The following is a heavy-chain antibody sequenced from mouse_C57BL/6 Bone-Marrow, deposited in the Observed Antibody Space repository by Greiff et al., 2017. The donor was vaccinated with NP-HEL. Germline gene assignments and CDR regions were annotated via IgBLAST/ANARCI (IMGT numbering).Heavy chain of an antibody. CDR3: ASYDGSSSCYFDY. D-gene: IGHD1-1*01. Sequence: EVQLQQSGPELVKPGASVKISCKASGYSFTDYNMNWVKQSHGKSLEWIGVINPNYGTTSYNQKFKGKATLTVDQSSSTAYMQLNSLTSEDSAVYYCASYDGSSSCYFDYWGQGTTLTVSS. CDR1: GYSFTDYN. V-gene: IGHV1-39*01. CDR2: INPNYGTT. J-gene: IGHJ2*01.